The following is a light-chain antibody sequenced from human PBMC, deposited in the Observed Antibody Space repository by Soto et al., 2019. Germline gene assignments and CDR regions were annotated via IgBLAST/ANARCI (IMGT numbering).Light chain of an antibody. Sequence: EIVLTQSPGTLSLSPGERATLSCRASQSVSSSYLAWYQQKPGQAPRLLIYGASSRSTGIPDRFSGSGSGTDFTLTISRLEPEDFAVYYCPRYGSSRTFGQGTKVEIK. CDR1: QSVSSSY. CDR3: PRYGSSRT. J-gene: IGKJ1*01. V-gene: IGKV3-20*01. CDR2: GAS.